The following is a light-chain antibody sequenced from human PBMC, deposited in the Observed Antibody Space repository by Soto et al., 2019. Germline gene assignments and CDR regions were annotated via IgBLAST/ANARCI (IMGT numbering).Light chain of an antibody. CDR3: GSYTSAKSVV. V-gene: IGLV2-14*03. CDR1: SSDVGAYNY. J-gene: IGLJ2*01. CDR2: DVS. Sequence: QSALTQPASVFGSPGQSITISCTGSSSDVGAYNYVSWYQHHPGKAPKLIIYDVSYRPSGVSDRFSGPKSGNTASLTISGLQAADEADYYCGSYTSAKSVVFGGGTKLTVL.